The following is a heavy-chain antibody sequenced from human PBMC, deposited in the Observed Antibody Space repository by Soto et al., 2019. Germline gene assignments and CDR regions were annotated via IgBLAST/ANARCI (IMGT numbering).Heavy chain of an antibody. J-gene: IGHJ4*02. Sequence: QVQLQQWGAGLLKPSETLSLTCAVFGGSFSDSFWTWIRQPPGKGLEWIGEIKHSGSTTYNPSLKSRVTMSVDTSKNQFSLKLRSVTAADTAVYYCARDTSVIDYWGQGTLVTVSS. D-gene: IGHD2-21*01. V-gene: IGHV4-34*01. CDR1: GGSFSDSF. CDR3: ARDTSVIDY. CDR2: IKHSGST.